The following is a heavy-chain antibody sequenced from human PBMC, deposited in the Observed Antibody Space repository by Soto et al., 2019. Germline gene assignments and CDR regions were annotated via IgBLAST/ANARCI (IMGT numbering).Heavy chain of an antibody. CDR2: ISSSSSTI. V-gene: IGHV3-48*02. Sequence: EVQLVESGGGLVQPGGSLRLSCTASGFTFSSYSMNWVRQAPGKGLEWVSYISSSSSTIYYADSVKGRFTISRDNAKNSLYLQMNSLRDEDMAVYYCATEWSSYYYDSSGKGDYWGQGTLVTVSS. CDR1: GFTFSSYS. J-gene: IGHJ4*02. CDR3: ATEWSSYYYDSSGKGDY. D-gene: IGHD3-22*01.